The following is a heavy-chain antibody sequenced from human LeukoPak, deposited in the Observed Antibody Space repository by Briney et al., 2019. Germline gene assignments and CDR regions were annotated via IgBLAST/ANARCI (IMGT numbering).Heavy chain of an antibody. Sequence: KTSETLSLTCAVYGGSFSDYYWTWVRQSPGKGLEWIGEINHSGSTNYNPSLKSRITISADTSKSQFSLKVTSVTAADTALYYCARVAHPSRNGYYLGYWGQGTLVTISS. V-gene: IGHV4-34*01. CDR1: GGSFSDYY. CDR2: INHSGST. CDR3: ARVAHPSRNGYYLGY. D-gene: IGHD5-12*01. J-gene: IGHJ4*02.